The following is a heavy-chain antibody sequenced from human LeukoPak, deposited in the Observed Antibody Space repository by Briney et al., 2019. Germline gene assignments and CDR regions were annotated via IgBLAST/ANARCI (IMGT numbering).Heavy chain of an antibody. D-gene: IGHD5-18*01. J-gene: IGHJ4*02. CDR2: INAGNGNT. V-gene: IGHV1-3*01. CDR1: GYTFTSYA. CDR3: ARATAMASRFDY. Sequence: ASVKVSCKASGYTFTSYAMHWVRQAPGQRLEWMGWINAGNGNTKYSQKFQGRVTITRDTSASTAYMELSSPRSEDTAVYYCARATAMASRFDYWGQGTLVTVSS.